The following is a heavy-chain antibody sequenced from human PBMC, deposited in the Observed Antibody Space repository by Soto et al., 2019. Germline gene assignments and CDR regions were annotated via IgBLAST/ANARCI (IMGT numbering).Heavy chain of an antibody. CDR3: ARDQYCPNVICQDYNYFDP. J-gene: IGHJ5*02. CDR1: GFTFSRYA. V-gene: IGHV3-48*01. CDR2: STRGGNI. Sequence: GGSLSLSCVASGFTFSRYAMHWVRQAPGRGLEWIASSTRGGNINYADSVKGRFTISRDNAKNSLYLQMNSLSAEDTAVYYCARDQYCPNVICQDYNYFDPWGQGTLVTVSS. D-gene: IGHD4-4*01.